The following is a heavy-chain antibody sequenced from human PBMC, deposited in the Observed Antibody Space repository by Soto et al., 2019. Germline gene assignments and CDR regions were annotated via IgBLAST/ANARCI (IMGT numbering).Heavy chain of an antibody. D-gene: IGHD4-17*01. CDR2: IKQDGSEK. CDR3: ARDRDDYGDMAYYYYYMDV. Sequence: GGSLRLSCAASGFTFSSYWMSWVRQAPGKGLEWVANIKQDGSEKYYVDSVKGRFTISRDNAKNSLYLQMNSLRAEDTAVYYCARDRDDYGDMAYYYYYMDVWGKGTTVTVSS. V-gene: IGHV3-7*01. J-gene: IGHJ6*03. CDR1: GFTFSSYW.